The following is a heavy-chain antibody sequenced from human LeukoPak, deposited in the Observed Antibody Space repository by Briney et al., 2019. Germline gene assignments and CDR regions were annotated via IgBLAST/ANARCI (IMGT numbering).Heavy chain of an antibody. CDR2: FDPEDGET. CDR3: ARDAIRGSYYFDY. V-gene: IGHV1-24*01. J-gene: IGHJ4*02. CDR1: GYTLTELS. Sequence: ASVKVSCKVSGYTLTELSMHWVRQAPGKGLEWMGGFDPEDGETIYAQKLQGRVTMTTDTSTSTAYMELRSLRSDDTAVYYCARDAIRGSYYFDYWGQGTLVTVSS. D-gene: IGHD1-26*01.